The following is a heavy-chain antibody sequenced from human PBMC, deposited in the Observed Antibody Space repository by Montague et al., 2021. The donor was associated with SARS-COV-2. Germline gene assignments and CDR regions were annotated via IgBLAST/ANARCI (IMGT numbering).Heavy chain of an antibody. Sequence: SETLSLTCIVSGRSVRSYYWSWIRQSPGKGLEWIGYIYDSGSTNYNPSLKSRVTISVDTSKNQFSLKLSSVTAADTAVYYCARENTVTTFGGPYYIDSWGQGTLVTVSA. CDR3: ARENTVTTFGGPYYIDS. D-gene: IGHD4-17*01. V-gene: IGHV4-59*02. CDR1: GRSVRSYY. CDR2: IYDSGST. J-gene: IGHJ4*02.